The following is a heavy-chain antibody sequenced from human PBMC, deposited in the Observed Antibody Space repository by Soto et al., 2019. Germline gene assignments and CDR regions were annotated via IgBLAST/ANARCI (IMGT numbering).Heavy chain of an antibody. CDR3: IGTYSGSYMRFDY. CDR2: VKSKTDGGTI. D-gene: IGHD5-12*01. Sequence: EVQLVESGGGLVKPGGSLRLSCAASGFTFSNAWMTWVRQAPGKGLEWVGRVKSKTDGGTIDYAAPVKDRFTISRDDSKNTLYLQINSLKTADTAVYYCIGTYSGSYMRFDYWGQGTLVTVSS. J-gene: IGHJ4*02. V-gene: IGHV3-15*01. CDR1: GFTFSNAW.